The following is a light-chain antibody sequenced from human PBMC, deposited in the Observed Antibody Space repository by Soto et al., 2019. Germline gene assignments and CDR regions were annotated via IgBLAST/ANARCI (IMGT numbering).Light chain of an antibody. CDR2: DVS. Sequence: QSVLTQPASVSGSPGQSITISCTGTSSDVGAYNYVSWYQHHPGKAPKLMLSDVSYRTSGVSNRFSGSRSGNTASLSISGLQAEDEADYYCSSYTTSSTLVFGGGTKLTVL. V-gene: IGLV2-14*03. CDR1: SSDVGAYNY. CDR3: SSYTTSSTLV. J-gene: IGLJ3*02.